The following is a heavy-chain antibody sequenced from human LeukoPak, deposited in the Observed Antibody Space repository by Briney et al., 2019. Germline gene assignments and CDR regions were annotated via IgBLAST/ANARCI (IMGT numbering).Heavy chain of an antibody. Sequence: GGSLRLSCAASGFTFSNYWMHGVRDVPGEGLVCVSRTNPGGSNTAYADSVKGRFTISRDNARNTLYLQMDSLRAEDTAVYYCARSNQADDYWGQGTLVTVSS. CDR2: TNPGGSNT. J-gene: IGHJ4*02. V-gene: IGHV3-74*01. D-gene: IGHD1-14*01. CDR1: GFTFSNYW. CDR3: ARSNQADDY.